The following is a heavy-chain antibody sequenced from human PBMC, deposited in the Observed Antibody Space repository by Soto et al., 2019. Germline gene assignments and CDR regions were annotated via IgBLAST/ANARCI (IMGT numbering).Heavy chain of an antibody. CDR3: ARGAWDNSAYYFFDH. D-gene: IGHD3-22*01. J-gene: IGHJ4*02. Sequence: SLTCAVYGGAFTDYYWTWIRQSPEKGLEWIGEINLNGYTKYSPSLQSRVTLSVDTTRKQVSLRLKSVTAADSAVYYCARGAWDNSAYYFFDHWGQGTRVTVSS. V-gene: IGHV4-34*01. CDR1: GGAFTDYY. CDR2: INLNGYT.